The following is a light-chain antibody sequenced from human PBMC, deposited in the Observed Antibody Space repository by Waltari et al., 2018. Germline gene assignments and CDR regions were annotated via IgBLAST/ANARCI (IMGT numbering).Light chain of an antibody. Sequence: DIQMTQSPSSLSASVGDTVTITCQASQGIGNNLNWYQQKPGKAPKLLIYGVSSLQSGIPSRFSGSGSGTDFTLTINSLQPEDFATYYCQQGYSYPRTFGQGTKVEIK. CDR3: QQGYSYPRT. CDR1: QGIGNN. J-gene: IGKJ1*01. CDR2: GVS. V-gene: IGKV1-16*01.